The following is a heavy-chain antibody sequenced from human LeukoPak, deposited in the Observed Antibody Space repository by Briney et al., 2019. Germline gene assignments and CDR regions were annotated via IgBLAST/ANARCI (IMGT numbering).Heavy chain of an antibody. Sequence: PSETLSLTCTVSGGSISSYYWSWVRQPPGKGLEWIGYIHYSGSTNSNPSLKSRVAISIDTSKNQFSLRLSSVTAADTAVYYCARRRRDGYNFYFDFWGQGSLVAVSS. V-gene: IGHV4-59*01. CDR3: ARRRRDGYNFYFDF. CDR2: IHYSGST. D-gene: IGHD5-24*01. J-gene: IGHJ4*02. CDR1: GGSISSYY.